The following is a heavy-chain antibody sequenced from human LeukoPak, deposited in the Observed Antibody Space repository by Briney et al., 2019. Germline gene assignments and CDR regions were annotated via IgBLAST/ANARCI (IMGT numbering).Heavy chain of an antibody. CDR3: ARSLYVEAGFDY. V-gene: IGHV4-59*08. CDR1: GGSISSYY. D-gene: IGHD5/OR15-5a*01. Sequence: SETLSLTCTVSGGSISSYYWSWIRQPPGKGLEWIGYIYYSGSTNYNPSLKSRVTISVDTSKNQFSLKLSSVTAADTAVYYCARSLYVEAGFDYWGQGTLVTVSS. CDR2: IYYSGST. J-gene: IGHJ4*02.